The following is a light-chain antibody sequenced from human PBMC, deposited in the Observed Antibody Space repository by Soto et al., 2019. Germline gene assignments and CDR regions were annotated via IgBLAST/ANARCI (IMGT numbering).Light chain of an antibody. V-gene: IGLV1-44*01. CDR1: SSNIGSNT. Sequence: QSVLTQPPSASVTPGQRVTISCSGSSSNIGSNTVNWYQQLPGTAPKLLIYSNNQRPSGVPDRFSGSKSGTSASLAISGLQSEDEADYYCAGWDDSLNGYVFGTGTKVTVL. CDR2: SNN. J-gene: IGLJ1*01. CDR3: AGWDDSLNGYV.